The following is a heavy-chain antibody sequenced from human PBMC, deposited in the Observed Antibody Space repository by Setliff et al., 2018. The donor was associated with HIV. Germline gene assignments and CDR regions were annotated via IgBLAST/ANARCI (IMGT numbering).Heavy chain of an antibody. CDR2: IYYTGST. CDR3: ARIVRWELVATSTFFYYYMDV. D-gene: IGHD1-26*01. J-gene: IGHJ6*03. CDR1: GGSIRSSSHH. Sequence: SETLSLTCNVSGGSIRSSSHHWAWIRQPPGKGLEYIGNIYYTGSTHHNPSLESRVATSVDTSKNQFSLKLSSVTAADTAVYYCARIVRWELVATSTFFYYYMDVWGKGTTVTVSS. V-gene: IGHV4-39*01.